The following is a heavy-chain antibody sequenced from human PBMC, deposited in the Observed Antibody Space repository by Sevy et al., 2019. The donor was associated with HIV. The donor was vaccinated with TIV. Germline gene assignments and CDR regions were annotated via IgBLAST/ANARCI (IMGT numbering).Heavy chain of an antibody. J-gene: IGHJ4*02. CDR2: LSFSCGEI. D-gene: IGHD2-8*01. V-gene: IGHV3-23*01. Sequence: GGSLRLSCAASGFTFSKYSMSWVRQPPGKGLEWVSTLSFSCGEINYADSVKGRITISRANSKSSVYLQMNNLRPEYTAVYYRAIEGCTKPHDYWGQGTLVTVSS. CDR1: GFTFSKYS. CDR3: AIEGCTKPHDY.